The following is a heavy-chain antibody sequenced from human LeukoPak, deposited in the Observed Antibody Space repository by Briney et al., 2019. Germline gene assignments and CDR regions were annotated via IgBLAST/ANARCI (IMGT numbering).Heavy chain of an antibody. V-gene: IGHV6-1*01. CDR3: ARAQRGSYGDHYGDHSDF. D-gene: IGHD4-17*01. Sequence: SQTLSLTCAISGDSVSNNRATWNWIRQSPSRGLEWLGRAYYRSKWYNDYVVSVKSRITIKPDTSKNQFSLKLSSVTAADTAVYYCARAQRGSYGDHYGDHSDFWGQGTLVTVSS. J-gene: IGHJ4*02. CDR2: AYYRSKWYN. CDR1: GDSVSNNRAT.